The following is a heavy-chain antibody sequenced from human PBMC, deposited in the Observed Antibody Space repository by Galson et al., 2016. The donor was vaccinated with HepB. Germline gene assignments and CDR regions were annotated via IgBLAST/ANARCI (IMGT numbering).Heavy chain of an antibody. CDR3: AREIKDTITVGWFFDL. CDR1: GFTFSTSD. J-gene: IGHJ2*01. D-gene: IGHD1-20*01. Sequence: SLRLSCAASGFTFSTSDMHWVRQGTGKGLEWVSAIGRGGDTYYSGSAEGRFTISRENGKNSLYLEMNSLSPGDTAVYYCAREIKDTITVGWFFDLWGRGTLVTVSS. V-gene: IGHV3-13*01. CDR2: IGRGGDT.